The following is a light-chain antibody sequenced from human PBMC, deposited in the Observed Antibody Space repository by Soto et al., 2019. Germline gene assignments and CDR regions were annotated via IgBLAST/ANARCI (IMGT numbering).Light chain of an antibody. CDR1: QSVSSSC. J-gene: IGKJ3*01. V-gene: IGKV3-20*01. Sequence: EIVLTQSPGTLSLSPGERATLSCRASQSVSSSCLAWYQQKPGQAPRLPIYGASSRATGIPDRFSGSGSGTDFTLTISRLEPEDFAVYYCQQYGSSPRFTFGPGTKVDIK. CDR3: QQYGSSPRFT. CDR2: GAS.